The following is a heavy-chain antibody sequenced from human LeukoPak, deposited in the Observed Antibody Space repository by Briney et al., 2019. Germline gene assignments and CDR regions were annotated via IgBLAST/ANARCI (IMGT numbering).Heavy chain of an antibody. V-gene: IGHV4-31*03. CDR3: ASRLGAYGSGSYS. J-gene: IGHJ4*02. Sequence: SETLSLTCTVSGDSVSSGGYYWSWIRQHPGKGLEWIGYIYYSGSTYYNPSLKSRVTISVDTSKNQFSLKLSSVTAADTAVYYCASRLGAYGSGSYSWGQGTLVTVSS. CDR1: GDSVSSGGYY. CDR2: IYYSGST. D-gene: IGHD3-10*01.